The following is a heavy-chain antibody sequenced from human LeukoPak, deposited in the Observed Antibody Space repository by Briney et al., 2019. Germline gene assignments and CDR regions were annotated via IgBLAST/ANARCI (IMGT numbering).Heavy chain of an antibody. J-gene: IGHJ6*03. CDR3: ARGPPLTFDHTPEGYYHYYMDV. V-gene: IGHV1-18*01. CDR2: ISAYNGNT. D-gene: IGHD1-14*01. CDR1: GYTFTSYG. Sequence: ASVKVSCKASGYTFTSYGISWVRQAPGQGLEWMGWISAYNGNTNYAQKLQGRVTMITDTSTSTAYMELRSLRSDDTAVYYCARGPPLTFDHTPEGYYHYYMDVWGEGTTVTISS.